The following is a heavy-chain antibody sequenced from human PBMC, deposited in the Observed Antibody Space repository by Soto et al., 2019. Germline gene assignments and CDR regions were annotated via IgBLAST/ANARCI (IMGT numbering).Heavy chain of an antibody. CDR2: IWYDGSNK. V-gene: IGHV3-33*01. J-gene: IGHJ3*02. CDR1: GFTFSSYG. D-gene: IGHD3-10*01. Sequence: GGSLRLSCAASGFTFSSYGMHWVRQAPGKGLEWVAVIWYDGSNKYYADSVKGRFTISRDNSKNTLYLQMNSLRAEDTAVYYCARDFGLLWFGEPGAFDIWGQGTMVTVSS. CDR3: ARDFGLLWFGEPGAFDI.